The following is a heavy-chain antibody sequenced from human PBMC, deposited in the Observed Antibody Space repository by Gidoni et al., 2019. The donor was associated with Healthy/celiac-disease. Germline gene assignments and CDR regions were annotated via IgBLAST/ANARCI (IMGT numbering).Heavy chain of an antibody. D-gene: IGHD6-19*01. V-gene: IGHV4-4*02. CDR1: RGSTSSSNW. CDR2: IYHSGST. J-gene: IGHJ5*02. CDR3: ARGGSGWEGNWFDP. Sequence: QVQLQESRPGLLTPSGTLSLTCAVSRGSTSSSNWWSWVRQPPGKGLEWIGEIYHSGSTNYNPSLKSRVTISVDKSKNQFSLKLSSVTAADTAVYYCARGGSGWEGNWFDPWGQGTLVTVSS.